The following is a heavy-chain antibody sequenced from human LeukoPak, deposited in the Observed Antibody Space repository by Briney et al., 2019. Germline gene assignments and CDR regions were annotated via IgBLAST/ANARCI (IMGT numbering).Heavy chain of an antibody. J-gene: IGHJ5*02. V-gene: IGHV3-43*02. CDR3: TKARRVGPTQDWFDP. CDR1: GFTFDDYA. D-gene: IGHD1-26*01. CDR2: ISGDGSST. Sequence: PGGSLRLSCAASGFTFDDYAMHWVRQAPGKGLEWVSLISGDGSSTYYADSVKGRFTISRDNSKNSLYLQMNSLRTEDTAFYYCTKARRVGPTQDWFDPWGQGTLVTVSS.